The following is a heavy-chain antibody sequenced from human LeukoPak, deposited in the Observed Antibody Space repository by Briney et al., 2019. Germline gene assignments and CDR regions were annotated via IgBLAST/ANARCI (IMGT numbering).Heavy chain of an antibody. CDR2: ISGSGGSA. CDR3: AKDLWGFVEVAAILDY. V-gene: IGHV3-23*01. CDR1: GFTFSSYA. Sequence: AGGSLRLSCAASGFTFSSYAMSWARQAPGKGLEWVSGISGSGGSADYADSVKGRFTISRDNSKKTLYLLMNSLRAEDTALYYCAKDLWGFVEVAAILDYWGQGTLVTVSS. D-gene: IGHD2-15*01. J-gene: IGHJ4*02.